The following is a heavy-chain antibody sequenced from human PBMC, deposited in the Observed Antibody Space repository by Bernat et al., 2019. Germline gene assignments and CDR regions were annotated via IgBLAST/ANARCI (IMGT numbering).Heavy chain of an antibody. CDR3: AGWSGYDYYHYYMDV. V-gene: IGHV3-74*01. CDR2: INSDGSST. CDR1: GFIFRNYW. Sequence: EVQLVESGGGLVQPGGSLRLSCAASGFIFRNYWMHWVRQAPGKGLVWVSRINSDGSSTSYADSVKRRCTISRDTAGNTLYLQMNSLRAEDTAVYYCAGWSGYDYYHYYMDVWGKGTTVTVSS. J-gene: IGHJ6*03. D-gene: IGHD5-12*01.